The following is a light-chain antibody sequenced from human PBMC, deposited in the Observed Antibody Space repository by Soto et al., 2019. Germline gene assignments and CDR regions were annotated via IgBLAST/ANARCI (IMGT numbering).Light chain of an antibody. J-gene: IGKJ2*03. CDR3: HQYGGSPPHS. CDR1: QSVRRNC. Sequence: IVLTQSPGTLSVSPGERATLSCRASQSVRRNCLAWYQQKPGQAPRLLIYGASNRATGIPDRFSGGGSGTDFTLTITRLEPEDFAVYSCHQYGGSPPHSFGQGTNLEI. V-gene: IGKV3-20*01. CDR2: GAS.